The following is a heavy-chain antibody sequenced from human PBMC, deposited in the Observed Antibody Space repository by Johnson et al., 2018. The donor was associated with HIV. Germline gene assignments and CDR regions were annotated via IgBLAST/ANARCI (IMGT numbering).Heavy chain of an antibody. Sequence: MQLVEIGGGLIQPGGSLRLSCVASEFTVSSKSMSWVRQAPGKGLEWVSLILSGGTTRYADFVKGRFTISRDNSKNIVHLQMNSLRAEDTAVYYCARHGGDSTGWSVVFDLWGQGTMVTVSS. CDR3: ARHGGDSTGWSVVFDL. CDR2: ILSGGTT. CDR1: EFTVSSKS. D-gene: IGHD6-19*01. J-gene: IGHJ3*01. V-gene: IGHV3-53*02.